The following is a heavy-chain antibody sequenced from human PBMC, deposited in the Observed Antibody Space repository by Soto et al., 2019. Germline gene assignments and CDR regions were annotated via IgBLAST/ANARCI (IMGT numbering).Heavy chain of an antibody. CDR1: GFTFSSYG. J-gene: IGHJ5*02. Sequence: QVQLVESGGGVVQPGRSLRLSCAASGFTFSSYGMHWVRQAPGKGLEWVAVISYDGSNKYYADSVKGRFTISRDNSKNTLYLQRNSLRAEDTAVYYCAKVAAAGLGWFDPWGQGTLVTVSS. CDR3: AKVAAAGLGWFDP. V-gene: IGHV3-30*18. D-gene: IGHD6-13*01. CDR2: ISYDGSNK.